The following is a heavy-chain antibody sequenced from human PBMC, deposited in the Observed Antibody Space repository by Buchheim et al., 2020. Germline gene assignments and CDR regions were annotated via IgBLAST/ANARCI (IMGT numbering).Heavy chain of an antibody. V-gene: IGHV1-18*04. CDR2: SSSHNGSP. J-gene: IGHJ4*02. CDR3: ARDTRGPIFGVVKGFDY. Sequence: QVQLVQSGREVKKPGASVKVSCKASGYTLSSYGLAWVRQAPGQGPEWMGWSSSHNGSPKYAQKFQGRVTTTTDTSTNTAYMELRSLRSDDTAVYYCARDTRGPIFGVVKGFDYWGQGTL. D-gene: IGHD3-3*01. CDR1: GYTLSSYG.